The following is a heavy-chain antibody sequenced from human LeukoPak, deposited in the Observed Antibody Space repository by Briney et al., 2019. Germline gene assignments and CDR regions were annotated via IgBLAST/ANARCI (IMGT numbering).Heavy chain of an antibody. CDR3: AKHGEKQMVKYYFDY. CDR1: GFTFSSYA. D-gene: IGHD6-13*01. CDR2: ISGSGGST. Sequence: TGGSLRLSCAASGFTFSSYAMSWVRQAPGKGLEWVSAISGSGGSTYYADSVKGRFTISRDNSKNTLYLQMNSLRAEDTAVYYCAKHGEKQMVKYYFDYWGQGTLVTVSA. J-gene: IGHJ4*02. V-gene: IGHV3-23*01.